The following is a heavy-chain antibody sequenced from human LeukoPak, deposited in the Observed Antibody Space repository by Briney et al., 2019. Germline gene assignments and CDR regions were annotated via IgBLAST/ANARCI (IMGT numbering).Heavy chain of an antibody. CDR1: GFTFSSYS. CDR2: ISSSSSYL. CDR3: ARDGGFRAFDI. J-gene: IGHJ3*02. V-gene: IGHV3-21*01. Sequence: GGSLRLSCAASGFTFSSYSMNWVRQAPGKGLEWVSSISSSSSYLYYADSVKGRFTISRDNAKNSLYLQMNSLRAEDTAVYYCARDGGFRAFDIWGQGTMVTVSS. D-gene: IGHD2-15*01.